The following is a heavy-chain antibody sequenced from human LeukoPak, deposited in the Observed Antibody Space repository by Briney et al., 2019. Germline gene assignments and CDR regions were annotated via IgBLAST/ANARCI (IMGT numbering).Heavy chain of an antibody. Sequence: GGSLKIYCKGSGYSFTSYWIGWVRQMPRKGMECMGIIYPGDSDTRYSPSFQGQVTISADKSISTAYLQWSSLKASHTAMYYCARHETGPYFDYWGQGTLVTVSS. V-gene: IGHV5-51*01. CDR1: GYSFTSYW. D-gene: IGHD1-1*01. CDR3: ARHETGPYFDY. CDR2: IYPGDSDT. J-gene: IGHJ4*02.